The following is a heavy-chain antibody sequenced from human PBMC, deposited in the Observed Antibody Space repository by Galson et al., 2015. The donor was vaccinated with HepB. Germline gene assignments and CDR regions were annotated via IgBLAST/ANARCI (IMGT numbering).Heavy chain of an antibody. CDR3: ACMLDFWSGRIDY. CDR1: GDSVSSNSAA. J-gene: IGHJ4*02. V-gene: IGHV6-1*01. D-gene: IGHD3-3*01. Sequence: CAISGDSVSSNSAAWNWIRQSPSRGLEWLGRTYYRSKWYNDYAVSVKSRITINPDTSKNQFSLQLNSVTPEDTAVYYCACMLDFWSGRIDYWGQGTLVTVSS. CDR2: TYYRSKWYN.